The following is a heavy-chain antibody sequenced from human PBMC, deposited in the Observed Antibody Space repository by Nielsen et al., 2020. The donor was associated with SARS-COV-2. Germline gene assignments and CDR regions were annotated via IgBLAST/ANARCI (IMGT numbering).Heavy chain of an antibody. CDR3: VKGSTSSRPYYFDS. CDR1: GFTFGRHA. CDR2: IGTSGGST. V-gene: IGHV3-23*01. J-gene: IGHJ4*02. Sequence: GESLKISCAASGFTFGRHAMSWVRQAPGKGLEWVSLIGTSGGSTYYADSVKGRFSISRDNSKNTLYLQMDSLRAEDTALYYCVKGSTSSRPYYFDSWGQGTLVTVSS. D-gene: IGHD2-2*01.